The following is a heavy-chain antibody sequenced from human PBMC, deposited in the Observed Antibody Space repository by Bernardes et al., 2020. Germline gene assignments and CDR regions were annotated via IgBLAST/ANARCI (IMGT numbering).Heavy chain of an antibody. J-gene: IGHJ2*01. V-gene: IGHV4-34*01. CDR3: ARGCNDYIWGSYRYCL. CDR1: SGTFTGYY. CDR2: INHSGNT. Sequence: SETLSLTCAVYSGTFTGYYWSWIRQPPGKGLEWIGEINHSGNTNYNSSLKSRVTISIDTSKNQFSLKLSSVTAADTAVYYCARGCNDYIWGSYRYCLWGRGTLVTVSS. D-gene: IGHD3-16*02.